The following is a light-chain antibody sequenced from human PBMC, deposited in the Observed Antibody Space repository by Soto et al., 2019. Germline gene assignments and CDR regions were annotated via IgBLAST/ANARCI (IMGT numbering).Light chain of an antibody. Sequence: EIVLTQSPGTLSLSPGERATLSCRASQSVTSSYLTWYQQKPGQAPRLLIYGASTRAAGIPDRFSGSGSGTDFTLTISSLEPEDFAVYYCQQRSNWPTLFSQGTRMEIK. CDR1: QSVTSSY. V-gene: IGKV3D-20*02. CDR3: QQRSNWPTL. CDR2: GAS. J-gene: IGKJ5*01.